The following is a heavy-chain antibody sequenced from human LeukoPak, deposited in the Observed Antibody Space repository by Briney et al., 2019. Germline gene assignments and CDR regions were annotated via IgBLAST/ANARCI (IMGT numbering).Heavy chain of an antibody. CDR3: AREIDYDILTGSDY. V-gene: IGHV3-20*04. CDR1: GFTFDDYG. Sequence: GGTLRLSCAASGFTFDDYGMSWVRQAPGKGLEWVSGINWNGGSTGYADSVKGRFTISRDNAKNSLYLQMNSLRAEDTALYYCAREIDYDILTGSDYWGQGTLVTVSS. D-gene: IGHD3-9*01. CDR2: INWNGGST. J-gene: IGHJ4*02.